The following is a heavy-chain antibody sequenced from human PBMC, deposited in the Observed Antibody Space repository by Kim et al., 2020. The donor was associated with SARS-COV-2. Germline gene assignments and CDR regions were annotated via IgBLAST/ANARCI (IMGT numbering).Heavy chain of an antibody. CDR3: ARVIWGTYRYTDY. CDR1: GYTFTNNA. D-gene: IGHD3-16*02. Sequence: ASVKVSCKASGYTFTNNAISWVRQAPGQGLEWMGWINTDTGNPTYAQAFTRRFVFSVDTSVTTAYLQISSLEAEDTALYYCARVIWGTYRYTDYWGQGTRSPSPQ. J-gene: IGHJ4*02. CDR2: INTDTGNP. V-gene: IGHV7-4-1*02.